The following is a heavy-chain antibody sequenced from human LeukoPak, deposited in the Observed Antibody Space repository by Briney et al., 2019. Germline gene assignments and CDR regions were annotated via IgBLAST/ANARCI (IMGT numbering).Heavy chain of an antibody. Sequence: ASVKVSCKVSGYTLTELSMHWVRQAPGKGLEWMGGFDPEDGETIYAQKFQGRVTMTEDTSTDTAYMELSSLRSEDTAVCYCARGRITIFGVVISDHFDYWGQGTLVTVSS. CDR1: GYTLTELS. CDR2: FDPEDGET. V-gene: IGHV1-24*01. J-gene: IGHJ4*02. CDR3: ARGRITIFGVVISDHFDY. D-gene: IGHD3-3*01.